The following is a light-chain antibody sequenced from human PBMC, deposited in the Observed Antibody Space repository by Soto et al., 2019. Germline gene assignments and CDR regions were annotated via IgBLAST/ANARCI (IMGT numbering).Light chain of an antibody. J-gene: IGKJ1*01. V-gene: IGKV1-5*01. Sequence: LSASVGDRVTITCRASQSISSWLAWYQQKPGKVPKLLIYDASSLESGVPSRFSGSGSGTEFTLTISSLQPDDFATYYCQQYNSYWTFGQGTKVDIK. CDR3: QQYNSYWT. CDR1: QSISSW. CDR2: DAS.